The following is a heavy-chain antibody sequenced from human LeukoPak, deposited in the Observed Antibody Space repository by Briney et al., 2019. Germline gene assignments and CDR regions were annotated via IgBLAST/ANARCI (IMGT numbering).Heavy chain of an antibody. CDR3: ARGKIYYYGSGSYYPQPDLDY. CDR2: INHSGST. J-gene: IGHJ4*02. V-gene: IGHV4-34*01. Sequence: PSETLSLTCAVYGGSFSGYYWSWIRQPPGKGLEWIGEINHSGSTNYNPSLKSRVTISVDTSKNQFSLKLSSVTAADTAVYYCARGKIYYYGSGSYYPQPDLDYWGQGTLVTVSS. CDR1: GGSFSGYY. D-gene: IGHD3-10*01.